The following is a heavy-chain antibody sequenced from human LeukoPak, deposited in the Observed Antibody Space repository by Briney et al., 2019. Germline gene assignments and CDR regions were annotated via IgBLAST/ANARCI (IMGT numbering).Heavy chain of an antibody. CDR2: IYPRGGDT. CDR3: ARVRSGDYFGSGSYFGY. D-gene: IGHD3-10*01. V-gene: IGHV1-46*01. CDR1: GYTFSTYS. J-gene: IGHJ4*02. Sequence: GASVKVSCKASGYTFSTYSVHWVRQAPGQGLEWMGVIYPRGGDTNYAQKFQGRVTMTRDTSTSTVYMELSSLRSEDTAVYYCARVRSGDYFGSGSYFGYWGQGTLVTVSS.